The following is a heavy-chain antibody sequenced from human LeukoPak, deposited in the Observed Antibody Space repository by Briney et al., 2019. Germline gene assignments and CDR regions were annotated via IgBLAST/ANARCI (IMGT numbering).Heavy chain of an antibody. J-gene: IGHJ4*02. CDR1: GGSFSGYY. CDR2: INHSGST. D-gene: IGHD6-13*01. Sequence: PSETLSLTCAVYGGSFSGYYWSWIRQPPGKGLEWIGEINHSGSTNYNPSLKSRVTISVDTSKNQFSLKLSSVTAADTAVYYCARPRGSTWYGGFDYWGQGTLVTVSS. CDR3: ARPRGSTWYGGFDY. V-gene: IGHV4-34*01.